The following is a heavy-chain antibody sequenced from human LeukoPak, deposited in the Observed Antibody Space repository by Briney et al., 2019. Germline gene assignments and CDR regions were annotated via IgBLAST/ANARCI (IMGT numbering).Heavy chain of an antibody. CDR2: IYTSGST. V-gene: IGHV4-4*07. CDR1: GGSISSHY. J-gene: IGHJ5*02. D-gene: IGHD4/OR15-4a*01. CDR3: ARDADFGGYGTWWFDP. Sequence: SETLSLTCTVSGGSISSHYWSWIRQPAGKGLEWIGRIYTSGSTNYNPSLKSRVTMSVDTSKNQFSLKLSSVTAADTAVYYCARDADFGGYGTWWFDPWGQGTLVTVSS.